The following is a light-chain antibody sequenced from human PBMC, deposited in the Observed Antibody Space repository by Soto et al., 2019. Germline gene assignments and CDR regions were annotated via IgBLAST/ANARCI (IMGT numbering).Light chain of an antibody. CDR1: QTVGTY. V-gene: IGKV3-11*01. CDR2: GAS. CDR3: QQRSNG. Sequence: EIVLTQSPDTLPFSPGEIATLSCTSSQTVGTYLVWYQQKPGQAPRLLIYGASNTATGIPARFSCSGSVTDFTLAISSLEPEEFSVYYCQQRSNGFGQGTKLEIQ. J-gene: IGKJ2*01.